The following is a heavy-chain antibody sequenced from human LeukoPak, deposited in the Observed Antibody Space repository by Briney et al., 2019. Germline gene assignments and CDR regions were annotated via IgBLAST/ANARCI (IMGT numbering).Heavy chain of an antibody. J-gene: IGHJ6*02. Sequence: GGSLRLSCAASGFTFSSYWMSWVRQAPGKGLEWVANIKQDGSEKYYVDSVKGRFTISRDNAKNSLYLQMNSLRAEDTALYYCAKDTGSGSYYYYYGMDVWGQGTTVTVSS. V-gene: IGHV3-7*03. D-gene: IGHD3-10*01. CDR1: GFTFSSYW. CDR3: AKDTGSGSYYYYYGMDV. CDR2: IKQDGSEK.